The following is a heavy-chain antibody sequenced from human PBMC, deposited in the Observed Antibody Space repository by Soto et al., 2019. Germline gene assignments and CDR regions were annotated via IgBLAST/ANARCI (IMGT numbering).Heavy chain of an antibody. CDR1: GFTFSSYA. J-gene: IGHJ4*02. Sequence: QVQLVESGGGVVQPGRSLRLSCAASGFTFSSYAMHWVRQAPGKGLEWVAVISYDGSNKYYADSVKGRFTISRDNSKNTLYLQMNSLRAEDTAVYYCARDIAAAGTSGDYWGRGTLVTVSS. CDR2: ISYDGSNK. D-gene: IGHD6-13*01. CDR3: ARDIAAAGTSGDY. V-gene: IGHV3-30-3*01.